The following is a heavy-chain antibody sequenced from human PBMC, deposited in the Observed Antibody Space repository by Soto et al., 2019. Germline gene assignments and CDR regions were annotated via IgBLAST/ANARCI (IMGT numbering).Heavy chain of an antibody. CDR1: GGTFSSYT. J-gene: IGHJ3*02. CDR2: IIPILGIA. Sequence: QVQLVQSGAEVKKPGSSVKVSCKASGGTFSSYTISWVRQAPGQGLEWMGRIIPILGIANYAQKFQGRVTSTEDKATSTAYMELGSLRAEDTAVYYCARDNKAVADDAFDIWGQGTMVTVSS. CDR3: ARDNKAVADDAFDI. V-gene: IGHV1-69*08. D-gene: IGHD6-19*01.